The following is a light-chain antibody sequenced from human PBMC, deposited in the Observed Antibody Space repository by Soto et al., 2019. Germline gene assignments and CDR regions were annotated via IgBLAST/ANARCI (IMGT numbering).Light chain of an antibody. J-gene: IGLJ1*01. CDR2: EVT. V-gene: IGLV2-18*02. Sequence: QSVLTQPPSVSGSPGQSVTISCTGTSSDVGKYDRVSWYQQPPGTAPKLIIYEVTNRPSGVPARFSGSKSGNTASLTISGLQADDEADYYCSSYISASRYVFGAGTKVTVL. CDR3: SSYISASRYV. CDR1: SSDVGKYDR.